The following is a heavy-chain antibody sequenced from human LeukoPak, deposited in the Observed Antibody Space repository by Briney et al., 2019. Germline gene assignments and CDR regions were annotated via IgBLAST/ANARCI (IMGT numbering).Heavy chain of an antibody. Sequence: SETLSLTCAVSGGSISSYYWSWIRQPPGKGLEWIGYIYYSGSTNYNPSLKSRVTISVDTSKNQFSLKLSSVTAAATAVYYCARVTPFLLGNWFDPWGQGTLVTVSS. CDR1: GGSISSYY. D-gene: IGHD2-15*01. V-gene: IGHV4-59*01. J-gene: IGHJ5*02. CDR2: IYYSGST. CDR3: ARVTPFLLGNWFDP.